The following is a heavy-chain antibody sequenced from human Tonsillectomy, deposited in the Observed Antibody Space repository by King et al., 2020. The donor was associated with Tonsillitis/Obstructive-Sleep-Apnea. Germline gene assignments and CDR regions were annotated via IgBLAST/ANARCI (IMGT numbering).Heavy chain of an antibody. D-gene: IGHD2-21*02. CDR1: RFTFSSYW. CDR2: IKQDGSEK. Sequence: VQLVESGGGLVQPGGSLRLSCAASRFTFSSYWMSWVRQAPGKGPEWVANIKQDGSEKYYVDSVKGRFTISRDNAKNSLYLQMNSLRAEDTAVYYCASDGGVGDGDVWGKGTTVTVSS. V-gene: IGHV3-7*01. J-gene: IGHJ6*04. CDR3: ASDGGVGDGDV.